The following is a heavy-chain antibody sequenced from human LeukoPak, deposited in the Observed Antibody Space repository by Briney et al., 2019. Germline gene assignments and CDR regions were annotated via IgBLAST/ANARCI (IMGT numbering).Heavy chain of an antibody. CDR3: ARVWYYYDSSGYPVSEYNWFDP. J-gene: IGHJ5*02. CDR1: GYTFTSYD. V-gene: IGHV1-8*01. D-gene: IGHD3-22*01. CDR2: MNPNSGNT. Sequence: GASVKVSCKASGYTFTSYDINWVRQATGQGLEWMGWMNPNSGNTGYAQKFQGGVTMTRNTSISTAYMELSSLRSEDTAVYYCARVWYYYDSSGYPVSEYNWFDPWGQGTLVTVSS.